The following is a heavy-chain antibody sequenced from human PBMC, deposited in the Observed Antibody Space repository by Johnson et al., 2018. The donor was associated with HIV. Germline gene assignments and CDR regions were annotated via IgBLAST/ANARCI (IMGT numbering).Heavy chain of an antibody. CDR2: MSFDGSNK. V-gene: IGHV3-30*04. J-gene: IGHJ3*02. CDR1: GFSFSSYA. CDR3: DDAFDI. Sequence: QVQLVESGGGVVQPGRSLRLSCAASGFSFSSYAMHWVRQAPGKGLEWVALMSFDGSNKYYADSVNSLKTEDTAVYYCTTPGIYYDILTGYYTAVEGDDAFDIWGQGTMVTVSS. D-gene: IGHD3-9*01.